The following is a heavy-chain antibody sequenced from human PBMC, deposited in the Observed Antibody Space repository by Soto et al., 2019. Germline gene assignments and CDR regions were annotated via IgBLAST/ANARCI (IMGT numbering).Heavy chain of an antibody. CDR1: GGSVTMSSFS. D-gene: IGHD1-26*01. Sequence: LQLQESGSGLVQPSQTLSLTCALSGGSVTMSSFSWAWVREAPGRGLRWIGYISHSGATSSDPTLKSRVTIPRDRAKNQFSLKLTSVTAADTAVYYCARLDYYGSWLDPWGQGTLVTVSS. V-gene: IGHV4-30-2*01. CDR3: ARLDYYGSWLDP. CDR2: ISHSGAT. J-gene: IGHJ5*02.